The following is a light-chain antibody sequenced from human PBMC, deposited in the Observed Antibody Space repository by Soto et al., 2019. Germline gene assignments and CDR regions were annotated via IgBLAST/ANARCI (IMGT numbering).Light chain of an antibody. Sequence: QSVLTQPASVSGSSGQSIAIPCTGSSSDIGAYNYVSWYQHHPGKAPKLIIYDVTSRPSGVSSRFSGAKSGNAASLIISGLQPEDEADYFCASYTDYIPLVIFGGGTKRTVL. CDR1: SSDIGAYNY. J-gene: IGLJ2*01. V-gene: IGLV2-14*01. CDR2: DVT. CDR3: ASYTDYIPLVI.